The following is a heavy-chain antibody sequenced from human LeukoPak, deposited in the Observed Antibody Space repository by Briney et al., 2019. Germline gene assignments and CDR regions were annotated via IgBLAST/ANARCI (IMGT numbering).Heavy chain of an antibody. CDR2: ITSTSIYR. V-gene: IGHV3-21*01. Sequence: GGSLRLSCAASGFTFSNYNMNWVRQAPGKGLEWVSSITSTSIYRYYADSVKGRFTISRDNAKKSLYLQMNSLRAEDTAVYYCARTGYSSRTYYYYYMDVWGKGTTVTISS. CDR1: GFTFSNYN. J-gene: IGHJ6*03. CDR3: ARTGYSSRTYYYYYMDV. D-gene: IGHD6-13*01.